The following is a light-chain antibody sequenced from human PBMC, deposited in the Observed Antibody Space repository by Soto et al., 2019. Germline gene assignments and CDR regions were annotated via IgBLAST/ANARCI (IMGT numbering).Light chain of an antibody. V-gene: IGLV2-14*01. CDR2: DVN. J-gene: IGLJ2*01. CDR3: TSYASGSSHVV. CDR1: SSDIGGYDY. Sequence: QSALTQPASVSGSPGQSITLSCTGTSSDIGGYDYVSWYQLHPGKAPKLIIYDVNNRPSGVSNRFSGSKSGNTASLTISGLQAEDEADYYCTSYASGSSHVVFGGGTKVTVL.